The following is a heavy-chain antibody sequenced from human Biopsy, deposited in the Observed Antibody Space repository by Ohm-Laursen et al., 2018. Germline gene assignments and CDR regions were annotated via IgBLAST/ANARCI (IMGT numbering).Heavy chain of an antibody. J-gene: IGHJ5*02. D-gene: IGHD3-22*01. CDR1: GYTFTGYH. Sequence: ASVTVSCKASGYTFTGYHVQWVRQAPGQGLEWMGWINAKTGDTNYAQKFQGRVTMTRDTSISTAYVDLSSLRSDDTAVYYCTRGGYYYDSLAYYYWFDPWGQGTLVTVSS. V-gene: IGHV1-2*02. CDR3: TRGGYYYDSLAYYYWFDP. CDR2: INAKTGDT.